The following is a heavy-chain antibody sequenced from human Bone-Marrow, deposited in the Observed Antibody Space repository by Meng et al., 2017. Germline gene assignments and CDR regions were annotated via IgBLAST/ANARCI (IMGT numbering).Heavy chain of an antibody. CDR1: GFTFSSYA. CDR2: ISYDGSNK. CDR3: ARDSGFDY. J-gene: IGHJ4*02. V-gene: IGHV3-30*04. D-gene: IGHD7-27*01. Sequence: VRRVEYGGGVVQPGRYLRLSCAASGFTFSSYAMHWVRQAPGKGLEWVAVISYDGSNKYYADSVKGRFTISRDNSKNTLYLQMNSLRAEDTAVYYCARDSGFDYWGQGTLVTVSS.